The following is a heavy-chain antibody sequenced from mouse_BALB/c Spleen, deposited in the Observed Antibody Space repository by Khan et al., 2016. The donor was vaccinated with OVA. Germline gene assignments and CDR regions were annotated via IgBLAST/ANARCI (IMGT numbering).Heavy chain of an antibody. J-gene: IGHJ2*01. CDR2: ISYSGNT. V-gene: IGHV3-2*02. Sequence: EVQLQESGPGLLKPSQSLSLTCTVTGYSITSDYACNWIRQFPGNKLELMAYISYSGNTTYSPSLRSRISITRDTSKNQLFLQLNSVTTEDTATXYCARGRLLLGYADYLDFWGQGTTLTVSS. CDR1: GYSITSDYA. CDR3: ARGRLLLGYADYLDF. D-gene: IGHD1-1*01.